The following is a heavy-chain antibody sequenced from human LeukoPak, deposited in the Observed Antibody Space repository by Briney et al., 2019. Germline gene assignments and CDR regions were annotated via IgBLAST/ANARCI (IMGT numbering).Heavy chain of an antibody. D-gene: IGHD5-12*01. CDR2: IIPIFGTA. CDR1: GGTFSSYA. CDR3: AREYSGYDYEGDY. V-gene: IGHV1-69*13. J-gene: IGHJ4*02. Sequence: GASVKVSCKASGGTFSSYAISWVRQAPGQGLEWMGGIIPIFGTANYAQKFQGRVTITADESTSTAYMELSSLRSEDTAVYYCAREYSGYDYEGDYWGQGTLVTVSS.